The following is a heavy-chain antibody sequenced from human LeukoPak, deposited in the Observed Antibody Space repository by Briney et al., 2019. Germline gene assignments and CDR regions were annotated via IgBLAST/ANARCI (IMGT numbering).Heavy chain of an antibody. J-gene: IGHJ4*02. Sequence: SQTLSLTCAISGDSVSSNSLTWNWIRQSPSRGLEWLGRTYYRSKWFNDYAVSVRSRITINPDTSKNQFSLLLNSVTPEDTAVYYCATGSNWGLLYWGQGTLVTVSS. V-gene: IGHV6-1*01. D-gene: IGHD7-27*01. CDR2: TYYRSKWFN. CDR1: GDSVSSNSLT. CDR3: ATGSNWGLLY.